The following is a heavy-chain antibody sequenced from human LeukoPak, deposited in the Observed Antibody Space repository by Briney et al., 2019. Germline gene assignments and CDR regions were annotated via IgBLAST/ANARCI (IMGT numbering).Heavy chain of an antibody. CDR3: ATGQDYYDSSGYFDY. D-gene: IGHD3-22*01. J-gene: IGHJ4*02. CDR1: GGSISSYY. Sequence: SETLSLTCTVAGGSISSYYWSWIRQPPGKGLEWIGYIYYSGSTNYNPSLKSRVTISVDTSKNQFSLKLSSVTAADTAVYYCATGQDYYDSSGYFDYWGQGTLVTVSS. V-gene: IGHV4-59*01. CDR2: IYYSGST.